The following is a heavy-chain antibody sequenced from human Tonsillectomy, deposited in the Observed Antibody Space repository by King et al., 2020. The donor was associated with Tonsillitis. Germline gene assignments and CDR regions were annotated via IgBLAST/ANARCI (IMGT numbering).Heavy chain of an antibody. J-gene: IGHJ5*01. CDR2: ISGGSTTR. V-gene: IGHV3-23*04. CDR3: VRYGGGSYGDWFDS. Sequence: VQLVESGGGLVKPGGSLRLSCAASGFTFSSYAMSWVRQSPGKGLEWVSGISGGSTTRYYAESVKGRFTVTRDNSENTLYLQMESLRAEDTAIYYCVRYGGGSYGDWFDSWGQGILVTVSS. CDR1: GFTFSSYA. D-gene: IGHD3-16*01.